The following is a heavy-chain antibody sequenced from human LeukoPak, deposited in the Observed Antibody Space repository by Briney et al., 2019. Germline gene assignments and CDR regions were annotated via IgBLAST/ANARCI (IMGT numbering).Heavy chain of an antibody. Sequence: SVKVSCKASGGTFSSYAISWVRQAPGQGLEWMGGIIPIFGTANYAQKFQGRVTMTRDMSTSTVYMELSSLRSEDTAVYYCARDPYAEVGATIPLRAFDIWGQGTMVTVSS. CDR2: IIPIFGTA. CDR1: GGTFSSYA. V-gene: IGHV1-69*05. CDR3: ARDPYAEVGATIPLRAFDI. D-gene: IGHD5-24*01. J-gene: IGHJ3*02.